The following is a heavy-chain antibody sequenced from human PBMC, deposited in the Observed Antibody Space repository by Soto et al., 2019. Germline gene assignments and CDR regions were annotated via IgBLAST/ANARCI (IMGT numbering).Heavy chain of an antibody. CDR2: ISYDGSNK. J-gene: IGHJ4*02. Sequence: QVQLVESGGGVVQPGRSLRLSCAASGFTFSSYAMHWVRQAPGKGLEWVAVISYDGSNKYYADSVKGRFTISRDNSKNTLYLQMNSLRAEDTAVYYCARAVVTATLYYFDYWGQGTLVTVSS. D-gene: IGHD2-21*02. V-gene: IGHV3-30-3*01. CDR3: ARAVVTATLYYFDY. CDR1: GFTFSSYA.